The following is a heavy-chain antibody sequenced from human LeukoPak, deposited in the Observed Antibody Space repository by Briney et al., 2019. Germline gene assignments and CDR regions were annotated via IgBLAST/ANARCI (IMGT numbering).Heavy chain of an antibody. CDR3: ARRGTFDY. CDR2: INPSGLST. D-gene: IGHD2-15*01. V-gene: IGHV1-46*01. CDR1: GYTFTSYY. Sequence: ASLKDSCKASGYTFTSYYMHWGPQAPGQRLEWMGIINPSGLSTSYAQKFQGRVNMTRDTPTSTVYMELSSLRSEDTAVYYCARRGTFDYWGQGTLVTVSS. J-gene: IGHJ4*02.